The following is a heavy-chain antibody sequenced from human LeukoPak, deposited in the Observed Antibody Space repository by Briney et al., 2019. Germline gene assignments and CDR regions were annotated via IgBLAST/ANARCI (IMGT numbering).Heavy chain of an antibody. J-gene: IGHJ4*02. Sequence: SETLSLSCTVSGGSISSYYWNWIRQPPGKGLEWIGYIYYTGSTNYNPSLKSRVTISADTSKNQFSLELTSVTAADTAVYYCARVGFGNTPHPIDYWGQGTLVTVSS. CDR3: ARVGFGNTPHPIDY. CDR2: IYYTGST. D-gene: IGHD4-23*01. V-gene: IGHV4-59*01. CDR1: GGSISSYY.